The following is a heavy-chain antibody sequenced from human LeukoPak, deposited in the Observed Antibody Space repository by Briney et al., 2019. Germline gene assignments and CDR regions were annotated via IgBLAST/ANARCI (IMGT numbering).Heavy chain of an antibody. D-gene: IGHD5-24*01. CDR1: GYTFTSYY. V-gene: IGHV1-46*01. Sequence: ASVKVSCKASGYTFTSYYMHWVRQAPGQGLEWMGIINPSGGSTSYAQKFQGRVTMTRDTSTSTVYMELSSLRSEDTAVYYCARSPTSRDGYNPVDSWGQGTLVTVSS. CDR2: INPSGGST. CDR3: ARSPTSRDGYNPVDS. J-gene: IGHJ4*02.